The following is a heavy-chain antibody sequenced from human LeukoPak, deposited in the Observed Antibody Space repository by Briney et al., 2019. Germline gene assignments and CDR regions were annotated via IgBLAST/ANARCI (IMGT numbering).Heavy chain of an antibody. J-gene: IGHJ2*01. V-gene: IGHV4-39*07. Sequence: SETLSLTCIVSGGSISSSSYYWGWIRQPPGKGLEWIGSIYYSGSTYYNPSLKSRVTISVDTSKNQFSLKLSSVTAADTAVYYCARDRPVDDYGDQEAFDLWGRGTLVTVSS. CDR3: ARDRPVDDYGDQEAFDL. D-gene: IGHD4-17*01. CDR2: IYYSGST. CDR1: GGSISSSSYY.